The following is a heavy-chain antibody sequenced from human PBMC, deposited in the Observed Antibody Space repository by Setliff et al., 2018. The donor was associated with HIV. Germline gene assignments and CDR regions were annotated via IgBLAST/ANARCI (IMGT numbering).Heavy chain of an antibody. CDR1: GFTFSTYW. CDR2: IKQDGSEK. CDR3: ATDCAVVGGTGSLDS. V-gene: IGHV3-7*03. Sequence: GGSLRLSCAASGFTFSTYWMSWVRQAPGKGLELVANIKQDGSEKYYVDSVKGRFTISRDNVKNSLYLQMNSLRVEDTAVYYCATDCAVVGGTGSLDSWGQGTLVTVSS. D-gene: IGHD1-26*01. J-gene: IGHJ4*02.